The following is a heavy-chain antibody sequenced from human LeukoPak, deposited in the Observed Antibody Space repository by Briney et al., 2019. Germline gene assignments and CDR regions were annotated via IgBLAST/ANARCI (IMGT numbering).Heavy chain of an antibody. D-gene: IGHD3-3*01. Sequence: SETLSLTCAVSGGSISSSNWWSWVRQPPGKGLEWIGEIYHSGSTNYNPSLKSRVTISVDTSKNQFSLKLSSVTAADTAVYYCARERNYETIDYWGQGTLVTVSS. V-gene: IGHV4-4*02. J-gene: IGHJ4*02. CDR1: GGSISSSNW. CDR2: IYHSGST. CDR3: ARERNYETIDY.